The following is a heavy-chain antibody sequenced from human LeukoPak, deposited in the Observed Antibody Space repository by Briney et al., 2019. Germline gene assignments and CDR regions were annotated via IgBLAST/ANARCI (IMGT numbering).Heavy chain of an antibody. Sequence: PGGSLRLSCAASGFTFSSYSMNWVRQAPGKGLEWVSSISSSSSYIYYADSVKGRFTISRDNAKNSLYLQMNSLRAEDTAVYYCAKGFGSGYSPSYWGQGTLVTVSS. CDR2: ISSSSSYI. CDR1: GFTFSSYS. CDR3: AKGFGSGYSPSY. D-gene: IGHD3-22*01. V-gene: IGHV3-21*01. J-gene: IGHJ4*02.